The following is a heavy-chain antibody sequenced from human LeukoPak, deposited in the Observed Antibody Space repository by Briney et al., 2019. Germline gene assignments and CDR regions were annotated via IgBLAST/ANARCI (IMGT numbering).Heavy chain of an antibody. Sequence: GGSLRLSCAASGFTFSSYGMHWVRQAPGKGLEWVAVIWYDGSNKYYADSVKGRFTISRDNSKNTLFLQMNSLRAEDTAVYYCAKNLYCGGGSCYPSALGMDVWGQGTTVTVSS. CDR3: AKNLYCGGGSCYPSALGMDV. CDR1: GFTFSSYG. CDR2: IWYDGSNK. D-gene: IGHD2-15*01. J-gene: IGHJ6*02. V-gene: IGHV3-33*06.